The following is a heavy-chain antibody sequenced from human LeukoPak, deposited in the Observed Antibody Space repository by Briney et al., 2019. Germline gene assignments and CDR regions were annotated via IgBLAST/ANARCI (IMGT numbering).Heavy chain of an antibody. V-gene: IGHV4-34*01. CDR3: AKDRPRRYCSGGSCQGGYMDV. D-gene: IGHD2-15*01. Sequence: PSETLSLTCAVYGGSFSGYYWSWIRQPPGKGLEWIGEINHSGSTNYNPSLKSRVTISVDTSKNQFSLKLSSVTAADTAVYYCAKDRPRRYCSGGSCQGGYMDVWGKGTTVTVSS. J-gene: IGHJ6*03. CDR1: GGSFSGYY. CDR2: INHSGST.